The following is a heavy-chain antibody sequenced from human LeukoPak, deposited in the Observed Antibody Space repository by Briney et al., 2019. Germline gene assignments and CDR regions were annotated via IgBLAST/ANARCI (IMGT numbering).Heavy chain of an antibody. Sequence: ASVKVSCKATSYISWVRQAPGQGLEWMGWIGSYAGDTYFAQKFQGRVTVTTDTSSSTAYMELRSLRSDDTAVYYCARDFWNFDDSRGYYRDFDSWGQGTLVTVSS. CDR3: ARDFWNFDDSRGYYRDFDS. CDR1: TSY. V-gene: IGHV1-18*01. D-gene: IGHD3-22*01. CDR2: IGSYAGDT. J-gene: IGHJ5*01.